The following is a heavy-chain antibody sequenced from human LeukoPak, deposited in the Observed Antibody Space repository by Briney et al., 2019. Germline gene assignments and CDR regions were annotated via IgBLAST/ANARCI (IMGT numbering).Heavy chain of an antibody. CDR3: ARDLDMVRGTLGY. CDR2: IRYDGSNK. J-gene: IGHJ4*02. Sequence: GGSLRLSCAASGFTFSSYGMHWVRQAPGRGLEWVAFIRYDGSNKYYADSVKGRFTISRDNAKNSLYLQMNSLRAEDTAVYYCARDLDMVRGTLGYWGQGTLVTVSS. CDR1: GFTFSSYG. V-gene: IGHV3-30*02. D-gene: IGHD3-10*01.